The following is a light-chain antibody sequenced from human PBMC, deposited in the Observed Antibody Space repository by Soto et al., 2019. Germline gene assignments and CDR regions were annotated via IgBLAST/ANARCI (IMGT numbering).Light chain of an antibody. V-gene: IGKV3-20*01. CDR2: GAS. J-gene: IGKJ1*01. CDR1: QSVSSSY. Sequence: EIVLAQSPGTPSLSTGERATLSRTASQSVSSSYLAWYQQKPGQAPRLLIYGASSRATGIPDRFSGSGSGTDFTLTISRLEPEDFAVYYCQQYGSSLTWTLGQGTKVDIK. CDR3: QQYGSSLTWT.